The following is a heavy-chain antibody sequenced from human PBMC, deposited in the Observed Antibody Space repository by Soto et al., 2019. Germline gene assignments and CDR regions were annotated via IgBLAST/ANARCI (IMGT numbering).Heavy chain of an antibody. Sequence: WGSLRLSCAASGFAFTSYAISFCRHFPLKWLEWVSAISGSGLSTYYADSVKGRLTISRDNSKSTLFLEMNSLRAEDTAVYYCVKGGLEYCSGNICYFLDYWGQGTLVTVSS. J-gene: IGHJ4*02. CDR2: ISGSGLST. CDR1: GFAFTSYA. V-gene: IGHV3-23*01. D-gene: IGHD2-15*01. CDR3: VKGGLEYCSGNICYFLDY.